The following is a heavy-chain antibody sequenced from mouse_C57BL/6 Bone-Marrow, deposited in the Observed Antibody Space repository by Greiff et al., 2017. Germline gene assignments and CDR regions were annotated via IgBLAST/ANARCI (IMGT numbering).Heavy chain of an antibody. V-gene: IGHV1-5*01. CDR3: TRSLYYGNYLYYFDA. J-gene: IGHJ2*01. CDR2: IYPGNSDT. Sequence: EVQLQQSGTVLARPGASVKMSCKTSGYTFTSYWMHWVKQRPGQGLEWIGAIYPGNSDTSYNQKFKGKAKLTAVTSASTAYMELSSLTNEDSAVYYCTRSLYYGNYLYYFDAWGQGTTLTVSS. D-gene: IGHD2-1*01. CDR1: GYTFTSYW.